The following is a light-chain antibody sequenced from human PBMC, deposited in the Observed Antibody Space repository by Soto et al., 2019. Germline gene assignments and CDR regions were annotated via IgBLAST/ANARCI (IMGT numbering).Light chain of an antibody. Sequence: DIVMTQSPDSLAVSLGETATINCKSSQSVLFRSSNNNHLAWYQQKPRQAPKLLIYWASTRESGVPDRFSGSGSGTDFTLTISSLRAEDVAVYYCQQYYSIPWSFGQGTRVEIK. CDR1: QSVLFRSSNNNH. J-gene: IGKJ1*01. CDR2: WAS. V-gene: IGKV4-1*01. CDR3: QQYYSIPWS.